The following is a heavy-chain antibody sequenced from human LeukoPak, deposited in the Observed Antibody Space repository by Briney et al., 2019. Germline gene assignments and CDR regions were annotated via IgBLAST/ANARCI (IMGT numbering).Heavy chain of an antibody. CDR3: ARRSYDSSGYRDWYFDL. D-gene: IGHD3-22*01. Sequence: PSETLSLTCAVSGGPISSYYWSWIRQPPGKGLEWIGYVYYSGSIYYNPSLKSRVTMSVDTSRNQFSLKLSSVTAVDTAVYYCARRSYDSSGYRDWYFDLWGRGTLVTVSS. V-gene: IGHV4-59*04. J-gene: IGHJ2*01. CDR1: GGPISSYY. CDR2: VYYSGSI.